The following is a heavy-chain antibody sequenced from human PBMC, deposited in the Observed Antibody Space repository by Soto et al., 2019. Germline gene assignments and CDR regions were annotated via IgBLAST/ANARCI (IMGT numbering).Heavy chain of an antibody. CDR2: ILPILGIA. CDR1: GGTFSSYT. D-gene: IGHD4-17*01. J-gene: IGHJ5*02. CDR3: ARQDYGDYLWFDP. V-gene: IGHV1-69*02. Sequence: QVQLVQSGAEVKKPGSSVKVSCKASGGTFSSYTISWVRQAPGQGLEWMGRILPILGIANYAQKFQGRVKITADKSTSTAYMELSSLRSEDTAVYYCARQDYGDYLWFDPWGQGTLVTVSS.